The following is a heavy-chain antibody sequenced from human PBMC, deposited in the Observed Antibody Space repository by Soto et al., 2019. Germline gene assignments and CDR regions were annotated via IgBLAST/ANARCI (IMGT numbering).Heavy chain of an antibody. CDR1: GLSLSSNEVG. CDR3: VHKWGSRRYFDI. D-gene: IGHD3-16*01. J-gene: IGHJ2*01. V-gene: IGHV2-5*02. CDR2: IYWEGEK. Sequence: QITLKESGPTLVKPTQTLTLTCSFSGLSLSSNEVGVGWIRQPPGKALEWLGIIYWEGEKRYSPSLDTRLTLSKDTSKNQVIFMLATMQPVDTGTYYCVHKWGSRRYFDIWGRGTLVAVSS.